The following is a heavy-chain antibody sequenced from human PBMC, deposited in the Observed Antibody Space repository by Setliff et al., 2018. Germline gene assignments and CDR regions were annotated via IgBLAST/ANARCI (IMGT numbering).Heavy chain of an antibody. J-gene: IGHJ4*02. CDR1: GYSFTRYW. Sequence: GESLKISCKGSGYSFTRYWIVWVRQMPGKGLESMGSIYPGNSETGYSPSFQGQVTISADKSISTAYLQWRSLRASDTAMYYCARVGPLAGYYFDYWGQGTLVTVSS. D-gene: IGHD6-19*01. CDR2: IYPGNSET. CDR3: ARVGPLAGYYFDY. V-gene: IGHV5-51*01.